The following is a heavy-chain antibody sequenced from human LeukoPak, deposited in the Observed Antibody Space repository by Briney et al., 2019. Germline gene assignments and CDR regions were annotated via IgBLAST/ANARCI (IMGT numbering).Heavy chain of an antibody. CDR2: ISTYKGNT. J-gene: IGHJ6*03. V-gene: IGHV1-18*01. CDR3: ARGTTLTTLPYYYYFIDV. D-gene: IGHD4-17*01. Sequence: ASVKVSCKASGYTFTSYGISWVRQAPGQGLEWMGWISTYKGNTNYAQKLQGRVTMTTDTSTSTAYMELSRLRSDDTAVYYCARGTTLTTLPYYYYFIDVWGKGTTVTISS. CDR1: GYTFTSYG.